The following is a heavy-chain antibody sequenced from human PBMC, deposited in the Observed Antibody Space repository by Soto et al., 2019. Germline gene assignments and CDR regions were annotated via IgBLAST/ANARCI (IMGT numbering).Heavy chain of an antibody. J-gene: IGHJ4*02. CDR3: ARQPQLLWFGELGVGL. CDR1: GGSISSSSYY. V-gene: IGHV4-39*01. CDR2: IYYSGST. D-gene: IGHD3-10*01. Sequence: PSETLSLTCTVSGGSISSSSYYWGWIRQPPGKGLEWIGSIYYSGSTYCNPSLKSRVTISVDTSKNQFSLKLSSVTAADTAVYYCARQPQLLWFGELGVGLWGQGTLVTVSS.